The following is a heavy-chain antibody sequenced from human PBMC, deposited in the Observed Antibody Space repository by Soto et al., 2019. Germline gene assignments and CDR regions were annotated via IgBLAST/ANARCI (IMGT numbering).Heavy chain of an antibody. Sequence: QVQLVESGGGVVQPGRSLRLSCAASGFTFSSYGMHWVRQAPGKGLEWVAVISYDGSNKYYADSVKGRFTISRDNSKNTLYLQMNSLRAEDTAVYYCANLIASDNYYYYYGMDVWGQGTTVTVSS. CDR2: ISYDGSNK. CDR1: GFTFSSYG. V-gene: IGHV3-30*18. J-gene: IGHJ6*02. CDR3: ANLIASDNYYYYYGMDV. D-gene: IGHD2-21*01.